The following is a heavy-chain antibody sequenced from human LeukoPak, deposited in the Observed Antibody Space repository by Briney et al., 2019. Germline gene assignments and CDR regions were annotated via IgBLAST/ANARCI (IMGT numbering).Heavy chain of an antibody. D-gene: IGHD3-22*01. CDR3: ARKTDYYDSSGYYGDWFDP. Sequence: SGTLSLTCAVSGGSISSGGYSWSWIRQPPGKGLEWIGYIYHSGSTYYNPSLKSRVTISVDRSKNQFSLKLSSVTAADTAVYYCARKTDYYDSSGYYGDWFDPWGQGTLVTVSS. CDR1: GGSISSGGYS. J-gene: IGHJ5*02. V-gene: IGHV4-30-2*01. CDR2: IYHSGST.